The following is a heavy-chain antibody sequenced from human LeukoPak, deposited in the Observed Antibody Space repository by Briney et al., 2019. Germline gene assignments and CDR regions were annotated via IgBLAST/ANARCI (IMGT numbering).Heavy chain of an antibody. V-gene: IGHV4-34*01. J-gene: IGHJ4*02. CDR3: VTYYYGSSAPKRNY. CDR1: GGSFSGYY. Sequence: SETLSLTCAVYGGSFSGYYWSWIRQPPGKGLEWIGEISHSGSTTYNPSLRSRVTISGDTSKKQFSLKLSSVTAADTAVYYCVTYYYGSSAPKRNYWGQGILVTVSS. CDR2: ISHSGST. D-gene: IGHD3-22*01.